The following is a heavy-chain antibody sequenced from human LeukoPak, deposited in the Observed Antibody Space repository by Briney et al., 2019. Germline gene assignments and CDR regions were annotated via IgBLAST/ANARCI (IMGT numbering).Heavy chain of an antibody. CDR2: IKKDGSDK. CDR3: ARGDNFGYYYIDV. V-gene: IGHV3-7*01. D-gene: IGHD1-1*01. CDR1: GFTFSSYW. Sequence: PGGSLRLSCAASGFTFSSYWMSWVRQAPGKGLEWVANIKKDGSDKYYVDSVKGRFTISRDNAKNSLYLQVNSLRAEDTAVYYCARGDNFGYYYIDVWGKGTTVTVSS. J-gene: IGHJ6*03.